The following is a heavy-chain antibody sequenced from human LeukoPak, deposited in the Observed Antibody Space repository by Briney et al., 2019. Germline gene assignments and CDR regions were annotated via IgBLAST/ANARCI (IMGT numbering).Heavy chain of an antibody. CDR1: GFTFSSYS. Sequence: GSLRLSCAASGFTFSSYSMNWVRQAPGKGLEWVSSISSSSSYIYYADSVKGRFTISRDNAKNSLYLQMNSLRAEDTAVYYCARGTTVTTSWFDPWGQGTLVTVSS. CDR3: ARGTTVTTSWFDP. V-gene: IGHV3-21*01. CDR2: ISSSSSYI. J-gene: IGHJ5*02. D-gene: IGHD4-17*01.